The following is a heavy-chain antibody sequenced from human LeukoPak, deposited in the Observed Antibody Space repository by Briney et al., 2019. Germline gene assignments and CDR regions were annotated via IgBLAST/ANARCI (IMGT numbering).Heavy chain of an antibody. CDR1: GLTVSNVW. Sequence: PGGSLRLSCAVSGLTVSNVWMNWVRQAPGKGLEWVGRIKSKKDGGTTEFAAPVRGRFTISRDDSQNTLYLQMNSLRVEDTAVYYCARAGGPPTAMGFDPWGQGSLVSVST. V-gene: IGHV3-15*07. CDR3: ARAGGPPTAMGFDP. J-gene: IGHJ5*02. CDR2: IKSKKDGGTT. D-gene: IGHD2-2*01.